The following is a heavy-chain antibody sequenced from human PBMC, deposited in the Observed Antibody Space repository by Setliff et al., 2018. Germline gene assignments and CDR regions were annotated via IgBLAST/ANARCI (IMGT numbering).Heavy chain of an antibody. CDR1: GFTFTDYA. CDR3: ARPRVELRWGFES. CDR2: IYSGDRST. D-gene: IGHD1-7*01. Sequence: LRLSCAASGFTFTDYAMSWVRQAPGKGLEWVSTIYSGDRSTFYTDSVKGRFIIYRDSSKNTLYMQMNSLRAEDTAVYYCARPRVELRWGFESWGQGTLVTVSS. J-gene: IGHJ4*02. V-gene: IGHV3-23*03.